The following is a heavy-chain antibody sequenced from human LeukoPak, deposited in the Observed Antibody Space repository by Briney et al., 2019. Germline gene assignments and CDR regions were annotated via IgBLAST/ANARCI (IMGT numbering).Heavy chain of an antibody. V-gene: IGHV3-11*01. CDR1: GFTFSDYS. CDR3: ARGLRLTTIAVGPLDY. J-gene: IGHJ4*02. D-gene: IGHD3-22*01. Sequence: GGSLRLSCAVSGFTFSDYSMTWIRQAPGKGLEWVSYISSAARTTYYADSVKGRFTVSRDNAKNSLYLQMNSLRADDTAVYYCARGLRLTTIAVGPLDYWGQGTLVTVSS. CDR2: ISSAARTT.